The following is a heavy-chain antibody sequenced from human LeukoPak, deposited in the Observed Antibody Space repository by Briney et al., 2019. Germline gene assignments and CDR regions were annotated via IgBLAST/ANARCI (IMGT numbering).Heavy chain of an antibody. D-gene: IGHD1-26*01. CDR3: TRESGSYHGNDY. CDR2: INPNNGAT. Sequence: ASVKVSCKASGYTFTGYYMHWVRQAPGQGLEWMGRINPNNGATNYAQKLQGRVTITGDTSISTAYMELSSLRSDDTAVYYCTRESGSYHGNDYWGQGALVTVSS. J-gene: IGHJ4*02. CDR1: GYTFTGYY. V-gene: IGHV1-2*06.